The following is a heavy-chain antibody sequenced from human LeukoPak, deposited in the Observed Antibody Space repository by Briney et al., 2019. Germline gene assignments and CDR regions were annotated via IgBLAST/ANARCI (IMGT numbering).Heavy chain of an antibody. CDR3: AKRGAGYYFDS. Sequence: GGSLRLSCAASGFTFISYAMSWVRQAPGKGLEWVSSITDSGGGTFYADSVKGRFTISRDNSKNTLFLQLNSLRAEDTAVYYCAKRGAGYYFDSWGQGTLGTVSS. J-gene: IGHJ4*02. CDR1: GFTFISYA. V-gene: IGHV3-23*01. CDR2: ITDSGGGT. D-gene: IGHD3-10*01.